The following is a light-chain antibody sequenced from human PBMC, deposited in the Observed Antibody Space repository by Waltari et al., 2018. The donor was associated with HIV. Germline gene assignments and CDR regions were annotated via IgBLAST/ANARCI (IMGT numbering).Light chain of an antibody. CDR1: QSVLASSANQHY. J-gene: IGKJ4*01. CDR3: QQYFLTPFT. CDR2: LAS. Sequence: DIVMTQSPDSLAVSLGERATINCTYSQSVLASSANQHYLAWYQQRPGKPPTLLIYLASSRESGVPDRFSGSGSGTDFALTISSLQAEDVAVYYCQQYFLTPFTFGGGTKVEIK. V-gene: IGKV4-1*01.